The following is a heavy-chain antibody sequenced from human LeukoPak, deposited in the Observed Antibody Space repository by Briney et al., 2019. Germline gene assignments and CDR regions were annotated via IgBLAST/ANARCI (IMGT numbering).Heavy chain of an antibody. CDR2: IYYSGST. CDR1: GGSISSGDYY. Sequence: SQTLSLTCTVSGGSISSGDYYWSWIRQPPGKGLEWIGYIYYSGSTYYNPSLKSRVTISVDTSKNQFSLKLSSVTAADTAVYYCARALYYYDSSGYYYYFDYWGQGTLVTVSS. CDR3: ARALYYYDSSGYYYYFDY. V-gene: IGHV4-30-4*01. D-gene: IGHD3-22*01. J-gene: IGHJ4*02.